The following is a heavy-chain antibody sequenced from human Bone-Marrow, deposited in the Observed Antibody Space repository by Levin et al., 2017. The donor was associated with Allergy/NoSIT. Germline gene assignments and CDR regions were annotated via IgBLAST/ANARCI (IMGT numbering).Heavy chain of an antibody. D-gene: IGHD2-15*01. J-gene: IGHJ6*02. Sequence: GESLKISCAASGFTFSSYWMSWGRQAPGKGLEWVANIKQDGSEKYYVDSVKGRFTISRDNAKNSLYLQMNSLRAEDTAVYYCAREIVVVAATLGYYYYYGMDGWGQGTTVTVSS. CDR2: IKQDGSEK. CDR1: GFTFSSYW. CDR3: AREIVVVAATLGYYYYYGMDG. V-gene: IGHV3-7*01.